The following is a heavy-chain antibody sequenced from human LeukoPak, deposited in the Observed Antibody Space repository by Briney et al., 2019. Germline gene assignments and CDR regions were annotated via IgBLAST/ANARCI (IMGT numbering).Heavy chain of an antibody. Sequence: GGSLRLSCVVSGISFTSSGMHWVRQAPGKGLVWVSRSNSDGSDITYADSVKGRFTISRDNAKKTLYLEMNSVRAEDTAVYYCVRNLVGAASLWGQGTLVTVSS. CDR2: SNSDGSDI. CDR3: VRNLVGAASL. V-gene: IGHV3-74*01. D-gene: IGHD1-26*01. CDR1: GISFTSSG. J-gene: IGHJ4*02.